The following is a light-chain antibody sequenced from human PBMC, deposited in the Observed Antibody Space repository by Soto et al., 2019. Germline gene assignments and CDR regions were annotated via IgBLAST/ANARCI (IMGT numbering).Light chain of an antibody. CDR3: SSYATGTTPVV. V-gene: IGLV2-14*01. CDR1: SSDIGGYNH. Sequence: QPVLTQPASVSGSPGQSITISCTGTSSDIGGYNHVSWYRQHAGTAPKLMIYEVTYRPSGVSYRFSGSKSGNTASLTISGLQTEDEADYYCSSYATGTTPVVFGGGTKLTVL. J-gene: IGLJ2*01. CDR2: EVT.